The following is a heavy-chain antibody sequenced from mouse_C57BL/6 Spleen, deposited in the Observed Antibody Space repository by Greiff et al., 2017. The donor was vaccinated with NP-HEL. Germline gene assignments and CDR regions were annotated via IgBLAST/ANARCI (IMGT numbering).Heavy chain of an antibody. CDR3: TTKGFAY. Sequence: VQLQQSGAELVRPGASVKLSCTASGFNIKDDYMHWVKQRPEQGLEWIGWIDPENGDTEYASNFQGKATITADTSSNTAYLQLSSLTSEDTAVYYCTTKGFAYWGQGTLVTVSA. CDR2: IDPENGDT. J-gene: IGHJ3*01. V-gene: IGHV14-4*01. CDR1: GFNIKDDY.